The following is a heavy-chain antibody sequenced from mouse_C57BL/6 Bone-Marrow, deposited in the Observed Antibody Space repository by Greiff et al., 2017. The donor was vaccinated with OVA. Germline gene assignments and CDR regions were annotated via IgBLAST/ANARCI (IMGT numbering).Heavy chain of an antibody. J-gene: IGHJ3*01. Sequence: QVQLQQSGAELARPGASVKMSCKASGYTFTSYTMHWVKQRPGQGLEWIGYINPSSGYTKYNQKFKDKATLTADKSSSTAYMQLSSLTSEDSAVYYCARDPLYDYDGRVWFAYWGQGTLVTVSA. D-gene: IGHD2-4*01. V-gene: IGHV1-4*01. CDR1: GYTFTSYT. CDR3: ARDPLYDYDGRVWFAY. CDR2: INPSSGYT.